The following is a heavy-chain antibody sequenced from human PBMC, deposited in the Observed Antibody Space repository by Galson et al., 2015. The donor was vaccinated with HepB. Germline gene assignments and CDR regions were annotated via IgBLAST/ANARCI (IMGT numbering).Heavy chain of an antibody. D-gene: IGHD3-22*01. Sequence: LRLSCAASGFTFSGYGMHWARQAPGKGLEWVAVIWHDGNTENYADSVKGRFTISRDNSKSTLFLQMNSLRAEDTAVYYCARDIGYSPFDIWGQGTMVTVSS. V-gene: IGHV3-33*01. CDR3: ARDIGYSPFDI. CDR2: IWHDGNTE. CDR1: GFTFSGYG. J-gene: IGHJ3*02.